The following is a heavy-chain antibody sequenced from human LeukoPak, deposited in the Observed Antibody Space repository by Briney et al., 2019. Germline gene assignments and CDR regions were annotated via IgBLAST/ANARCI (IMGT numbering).Heavy chain of an antibody. CDR2: ISYDGSNK. V-gene: IGHV3-30-3*01. CDR1: GFTFSSYA. J-gene: IGHJ4*02. Sequence: GGSLRLSCAASGFTFSSYAMHWVRQAPGKGLEWVAVISYDGSNKYYADSVKGRFTISRDNSKNTLYLQMNSLRAEETAVYYCARGAMSTFARFDSWGQGTLVSVSS. D-gene: IGHD2/OR15-2a*01. CDR3: ARGAMSTFARFDS.